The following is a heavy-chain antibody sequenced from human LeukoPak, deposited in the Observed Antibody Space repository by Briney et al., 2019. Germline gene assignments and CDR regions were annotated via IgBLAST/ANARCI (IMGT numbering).Heavy chain of an antibody. CDR3: ARDWAYSFDY. V-gene: IGHV3-9*01. J-gene: IGHJ4*02. CDR1: GFTFDDYA. CDR2: ISWNSGSI. D-gene: IGHD5-18*01. Sequence: GGSLRLSCAASGFTFDDYAMPWVRQAPGKGLEWVSGISWNSGSIGYADSVKGRFTISRDNAKNSLYLQMNSLRDEDTAVYYCARDWAYSFDYWGQGTLVTVSS.